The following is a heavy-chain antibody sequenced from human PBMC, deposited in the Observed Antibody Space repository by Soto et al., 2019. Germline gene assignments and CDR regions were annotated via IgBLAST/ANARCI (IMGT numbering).Heavy chain of an antibody. J-gene: IGHJ4*02. CDR2: IYYSGRT. CDR1: GGSISSGPYY. CDR3: ARDTRAARPEPNFDY. Sequence: QVQLQESGPGLVKPSQTLSLTCTVSGGSISSGPYYWSWIRQHPGKGLEWIGFIYYSGRTYYNPSLKSRITRSVDTSKNQFSLKLGSMTAADTAVYYCARDTRAARPEPNFDYWGQGILVTVSS. D-gene: IGHD6-6*01. V-gene: IGHV4-31*03.